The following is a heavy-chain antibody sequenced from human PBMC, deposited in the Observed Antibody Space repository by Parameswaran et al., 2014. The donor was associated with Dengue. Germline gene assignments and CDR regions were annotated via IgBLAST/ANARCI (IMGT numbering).Heavy chain of an antibody. Sequence: PGKGLEWIGYIYYSGSTNYNPSLKSRVTISVDTSKNQFSLKLSSVTAADTAVYYCARGKYYYDSSGYYLVSYYYYYMDVWGKGTTVTVSS. J-gene: IGHJ6*03. D-gene: IGHD3-22*01. CDR2: IYYSGST. CDR3: ARGKYYYDSSGYYLVSYYYYYMDV. V-gene: IGHV4-59*13.